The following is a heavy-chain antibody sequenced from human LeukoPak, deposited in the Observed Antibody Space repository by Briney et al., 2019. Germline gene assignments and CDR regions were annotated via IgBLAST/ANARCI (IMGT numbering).Heavy chain of an antibody. CDR3: ARVGSARNVGRDWFDS. J-gene: IGHJ5*01. CDR2: INYPVHST. Sequence: GGSLRLSCAASGLTFRTYAMSWVRQAPGKGLEWVSAINYPVHSTYYADSVKGRFPISRDDSKSTLYLQMNSLRAEDTAVYHCARVGSARNVGRDWFDSWGQGTLVTVS. CDR1: GLTFRTYA. V-gene: IGHV3-23*01. D-gene: IGHD3-16*01.